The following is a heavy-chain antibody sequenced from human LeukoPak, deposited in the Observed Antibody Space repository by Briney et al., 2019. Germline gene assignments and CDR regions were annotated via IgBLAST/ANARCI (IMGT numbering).Heavy chain of an antibody. V-gene: IGHV1-8*01. CDR2: MNPNSGNT. Sequence: ASVKVSCKAPGYTFTSYDINWVRQATGQGLEWMGWMNPNSGNTGYAQKFQGRVTMTRSTSISAAYMELSSLRSEDTAVYYCAGIVTGDRKPPRRYYYYYMDVWGKGTTVTVSS. D-gene: IGHD4-17*01. J-gene: IGHJ6*03. CDR3: AGIVTGDRKPPRRYYYYYMDV. CDR1: GYTFTSYD.